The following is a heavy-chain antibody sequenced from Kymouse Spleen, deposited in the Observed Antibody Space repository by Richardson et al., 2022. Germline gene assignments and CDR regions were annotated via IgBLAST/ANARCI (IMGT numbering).Heavy chain of an antibody. CDR2: IYYSGST. D-gene: IGHD1-7*01. V-gene: IGHV4-39*01. Sequence: QLQLQESGPGLVKPSETLSLTCTVSGGSISSSSYYWGWIRQPPGKGLEWIGSIYYSGSTYYNPSLKSRVTISVDTSKNQFSLKLSSVTAADTAVYYCAGITGTTGDYYYYYGMDVWGQGTTVTVSS. CDR3: AGITGTTGDYYYYYGMDV. J-gene: IGHJ6*02. CDR1: GGSISSSSYY.